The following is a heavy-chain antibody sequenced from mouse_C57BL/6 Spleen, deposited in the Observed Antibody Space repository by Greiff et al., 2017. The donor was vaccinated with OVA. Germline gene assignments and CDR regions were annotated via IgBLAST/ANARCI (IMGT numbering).Heavy chain of an antibody. J-gene: IGHJ1*03. CDR2: IRSKSSNYAT. D-gene: IGHD2-4*01. V-gene: IGHV10-3*01. CDR1: GFTFNTYA. CDR3: VRDGDYDPHFDV. Sequence: VQLQQSGGGLVQPKGSLKLSCAASGFTFNTYAMHWVRQAPGKGLEWVARIRSKSSNYATYYADSVKDRFTISRDDSQSMLYLQMNNLKTEDTAMDYCVRDGDYDPHFDVWGTGTTVTVSS.